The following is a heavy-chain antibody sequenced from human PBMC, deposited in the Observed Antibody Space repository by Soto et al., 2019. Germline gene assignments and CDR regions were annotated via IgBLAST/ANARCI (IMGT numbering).Heavy chain of an antibody. D-gene: IGHD6-13*01. CDR2: IWYDGSNK. CDR3: ARESGTLTEYYFDY. Sequence: QVQLVESGGGVVQPGRSLRLACAASGFTFSSYGMHWVRQAPGKGLEWVAVIWYDGSNKYYADSVKGRFTISRDNSKNTLYLQMNRLRAEDTAVYYCARESGTLTEYYFDYWGQGTLVTVSS. CDR1: GFTFSSYG. V-gene: IGHV3-33*01. J-gene: IGHJ4*02.